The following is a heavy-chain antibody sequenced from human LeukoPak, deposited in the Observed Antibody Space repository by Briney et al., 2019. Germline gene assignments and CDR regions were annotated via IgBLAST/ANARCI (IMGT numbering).Heavy chain of an antibody. CDR3: AKDPGTPPYNWFDP. CDR1: GGSISSYY. D-gene: IGHD1-1*01. J-gene: IGHJ5*02. Sequence: PSETVSLTCTVSGGSISSYYWSWLRQPAGKGLVWIGRIYTSGSTNYNPSLKSRVTMSVDTSKNQFSLKLSSVTAADTAVYYCAKDPGTPPYNWFDPGCQGTLVTVSS. V-gene: IGHV4-4*07. CDR2: IYTSGST.